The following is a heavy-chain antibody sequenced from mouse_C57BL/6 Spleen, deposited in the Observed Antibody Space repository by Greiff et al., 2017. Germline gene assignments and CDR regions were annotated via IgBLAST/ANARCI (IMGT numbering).Heavy chain of an antibody. Sequence: VKLQESGAELVKPGASVKLSCKASGYTFTEYTIHWVKQRSGQGLEWIGWFYPGSGSIKYNEKFKDKATLTADKSSSTVYMELSRLTSEDSAVYCCARHEVDYYGSSYDYAMDYWGQGTSVTVSS. CDR3: ARHEVDYYGSSYDYAMDY. CDR2: FYPGSGSI. CDR1: GYTFTEYT. J-gene: IGHJ4*01. D-gene: IGHD1-1*01. V-gene: IGHV1-62-2*01.